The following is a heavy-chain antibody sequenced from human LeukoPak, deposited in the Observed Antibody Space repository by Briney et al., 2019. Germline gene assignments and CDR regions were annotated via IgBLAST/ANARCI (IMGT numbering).Heavy chain of an antibody. CDR3: AREGGGTVGEGFDY. J-gene: IGHJ4*02. D-gene: IGHD3-16*01. CDR1: GFTFSSYS. CDR2: IKSYSRST. Sequence: GGSLRLSCVASGFTFSSYSMNWVRQAPGKGLEWVSSIKSYSRSTYYADSVKGRFTISRDNAKNSLDLQMNSLRAEDTAVYYCAREGGGTVGEGFDYWGQGTLVTVSS. V-gene: IGHV3-21*01.